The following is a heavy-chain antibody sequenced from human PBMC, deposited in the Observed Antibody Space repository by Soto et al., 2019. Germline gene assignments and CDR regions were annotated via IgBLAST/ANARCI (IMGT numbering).Heavy chain of an antibody. J-gene: IGHJ3*02. CDR1: GGSFNNYV. CDR3: ARYWNAGTLYGAFDT. V-gene: IGHV1-69*06. Sequence: QVQLVQSGAEVRKPGSSVQVSCEASGGSFNNYVISWLRQAPGQGLEWMGGIIPNYAAANSAQKFRGRLTINADKATNTAYMELNSLRPEDTATYYCARYWNAGTLYGAFDTWGQGTTVIVS. D-gene: IGHD4-17*01. CDR2: IIPNYAAA.